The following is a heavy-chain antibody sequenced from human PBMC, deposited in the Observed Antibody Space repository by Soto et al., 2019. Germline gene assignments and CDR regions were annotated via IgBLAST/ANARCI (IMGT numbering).Heavy chain of an antibody. Sequence: GGSLRLSCAASGFTFSSYGMHWVRQAPGKGLEWVAVIWYDGSNKYYADSVKGRFTISRDNSKNTLYLQMNSLRAEDTAVYYCARDQQYYDFWSGQMDVWGKGTTVTVSS. CDR2: IWYDGSNK. V-gene: IGHV3-33*01. CDR1: GFTFSSYG. CDR3: ARDQQYYDFWSGQMDV. D-gene: IGHD3-3*01. J-gene: IGHJ6*04.